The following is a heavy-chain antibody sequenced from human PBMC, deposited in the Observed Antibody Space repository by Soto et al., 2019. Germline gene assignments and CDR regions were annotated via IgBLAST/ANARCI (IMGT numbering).Heavy chain of an antibody. CDR2: ISYDGSYK. V-gene: IGHV3-30*18. J-gene: IGHJ5*02. D-gene: IGHD3-3*01. Sequence: LRLSCAASGFTFSGHGMHWVRQAPGKGLEWVAVISYDGSYKKYADSVKGRFTISRDNSKNTLYLQMNSLRAEDTAVYYCAKESVSGITIFGTWGQGTLVTVSS. CDR1: GFTFSGHG. CDR3: AKESVSGITIFGT.